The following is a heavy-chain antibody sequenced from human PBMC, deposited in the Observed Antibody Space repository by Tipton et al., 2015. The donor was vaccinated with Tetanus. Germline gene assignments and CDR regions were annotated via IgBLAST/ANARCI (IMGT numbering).Heavy chain of an antibody. D-gene: IGHD2-2*01. V-gene: IGHV4-30-2*01. CDR1: GASISSIYS. Sequence: TLSLTCAVSGASISSIYSWSWIRQPPGKGLEWIGYVSRSGSADYNPSLKSRVNISLDRSENQISLMLTSVTAADTAVYYCARVACSSTSCYSHSFDYWGPGSLVTVSS. J-gene: IGHJ4*02. CDR3: ARVACSSTSCYSHSFDY. CDR2: VSRSGSA.